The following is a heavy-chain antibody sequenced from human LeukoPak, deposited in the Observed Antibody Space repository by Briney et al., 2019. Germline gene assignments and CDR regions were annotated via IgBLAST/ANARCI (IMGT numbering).Heavy chain of an antibody. D-gene: IGHD3-10*01. Sequence: SVEVSCKASGGTFSSYAISWVRQAPGQGLEWMGRIIPILGIANYAQKFQGRVTITADKSTSTAYMELSSLRSEDTAVYYCAAVGTMVRGVIRAFDTWGQGTMVTVSS. CDR2: IIPILGIA. J-gene: IGHJ3*02. CDR1: GGTFSSYA. V-gene: IGHV1-69*04. CDR3: AAVGTMVRGVIRAFDT.